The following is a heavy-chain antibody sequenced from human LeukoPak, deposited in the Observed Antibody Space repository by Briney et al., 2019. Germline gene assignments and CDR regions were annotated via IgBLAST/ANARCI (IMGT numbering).Heavy chain of an antibody. CDR1: GFTFSSYS. V-gene: IGHV3-48*04. Sequence: GGSLRLSCAASGFTFSSYSMNWVRQAPGEGLEWVSYISSSSSTIYYADSVKGRFTISRDNAKNSLYLQMNSLRAEDTAVYYCASIWREPRYGIDYWGQGTLVTVSS. CDR2: ISSSSSTI. D-gene: IGHD1-14*01. J-gene: IGHJ4*02. CDR3: ASIWREPRYGIDY.